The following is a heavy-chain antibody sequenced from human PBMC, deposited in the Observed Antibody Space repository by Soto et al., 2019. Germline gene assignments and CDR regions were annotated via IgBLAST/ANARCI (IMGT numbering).Heavy chain of an antibody. D-gene: IGHD2-2*01. CDR1: GYIFSSHC. CDR2: INPGGGRT. J-gene: IGHJ6*02. V-gene: IGHV1-46*01. Sequence: ASVNFSCKASGYIFSSHCIYWVRQAPGQGLQWMGIINPGGGRTAYAQKFQGRVTLTRDMSTSTVYMELTSLTYDDTAVYYCARDVSGPGATYVMDVWGQGTTVTVSS. CDR3: ARDVSGPGATYVMDV.